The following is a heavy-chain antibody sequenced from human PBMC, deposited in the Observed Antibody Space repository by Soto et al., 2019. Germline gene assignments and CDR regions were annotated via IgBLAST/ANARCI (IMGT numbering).Heavy chain of an antibody. CDR3: AKELQRGMDV. Sequence: QVHLVQSGAEVKQPGASVKVSCKASGYTFSVYHMHWARQAHGQGLEWMGWVHPNSGGPNYAQSFEGRVTMPRDTSIHTAYRELSSLKTDDQAVYYCAKELQRGMDVCGHGTTVAVSS. J-gene: IGHJ6*02. D-gene: IGHD4-4*01. V-gene: IGHV1-2*02. CDR1: GYTFSVYH. CDR2: VHPNSGGP.